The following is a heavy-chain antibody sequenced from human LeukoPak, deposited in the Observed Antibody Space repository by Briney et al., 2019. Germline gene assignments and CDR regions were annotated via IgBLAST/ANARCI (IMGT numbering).Heavy chain of an antibody. D-gene: IGHD3-22*01. CDR2: INHSGST. V-gene: IGHV4-39*07. CDR1: GGSISSSSYY. J-gene: IGHJ4*02. Sequence: MSSETLSLTCTVSGGSISSSSYYWGWIRQPPGKGLESIVEINHSGSTNYNPSLKSRVTISVYTSKNQFSLKLSSVAAADTAVYYCASRVRYYDGSGFYSWGQGTLVTVSS. CDR3: ASRVRYYDGSGFYS.